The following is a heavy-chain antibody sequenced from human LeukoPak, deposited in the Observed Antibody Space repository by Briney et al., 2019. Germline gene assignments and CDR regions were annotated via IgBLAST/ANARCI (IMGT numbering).Heavy chain of an antibody. V-gene: IGHV3-23*01. J-gene: IGHJ4*02. CDR2: ISGSGGST. CDR1: EFTFSTYS. CDR3: AKDHLTGPNGY. D-gene: IGHD3-9*01. Sequence: PGGSLRLSCAASEFTFSTYSMNWVRQAPGKGLEWVSAISGSGGSTYYADSVKGRFTISRDNSKNTLYLQMNSLRAEDTAVYYCAKDHLTGPNGYWGQGTLVTVSS.